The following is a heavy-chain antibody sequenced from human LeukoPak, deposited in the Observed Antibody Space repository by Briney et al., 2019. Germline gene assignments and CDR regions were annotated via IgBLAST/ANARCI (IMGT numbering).Heavy chain of an antibody. J-gene: IGHJ5*02. CDR2: ISSSSSTI. Sequence: PGGSLRLSCAASGFTFSDYYMSWIHQAPGKGLEWVSYISSSSSTIYYADSVKGRFTISRDHAKNSLYLQMNSLRAEDTAVYYCARDLAGGYDILTGYSNWFDPWGQGTLVTVSS. CDR3: ARDLAGGYDILTGYSNWFDP. CDR1: GFTFSDYY. V-gene: IGHV3-11*04. D-gene: IGHD3-9*01.